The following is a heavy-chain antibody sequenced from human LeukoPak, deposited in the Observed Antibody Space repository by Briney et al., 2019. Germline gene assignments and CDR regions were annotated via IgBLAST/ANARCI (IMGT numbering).Heavy chain of an antibody. V-gene: IGHV4-34*01. J-gene: IGHJ6*03. CDR2: INHSGST. D-gene: IGHD3-9*01. CDR1: GGSFSGYY. Sequence: SETLSLTCAVYGGSFSGYYWSWIRQPPGKGLEWIGEINHSGSTNYNPSLKSRVTISVDTSKNQFSLKLSSVTAADTAVYYCARHPRRDYDILTGYYRADYMDVWGKGTTVTISS. CDR3: ARHPRRDYDILTGYYRADYMDV.